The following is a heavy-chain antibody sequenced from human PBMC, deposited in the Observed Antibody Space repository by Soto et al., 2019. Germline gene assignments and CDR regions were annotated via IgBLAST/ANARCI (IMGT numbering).Heavy chain of an antibody. CDR2: ISACNGNT. Sequence: ASVKVSCEASGYTFTSYGISWVRQAPGQGLEWMGWISACNGNTNYAQKLQGRVTMTTDTSTSTAYMELRSLRSDDTAVYYCARSSGYDVGYSYGQGYWGQGTLVTVSS. CDR1: GYTFTSYG. J-gene: IGHJ4*02. V-gene: IGHV1-18*01. D-gene: IGHD5-18*01. CDR3: ARSSGYDVGYSYGQGY.